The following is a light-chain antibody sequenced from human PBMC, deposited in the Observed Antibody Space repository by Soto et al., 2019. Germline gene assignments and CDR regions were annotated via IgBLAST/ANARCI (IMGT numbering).Light chain of an antibody. CDR2: RNN. V-gene: IGLV1-44*01. J-gene: IGLJ2*01. Sequence: QSVLTQPPSASGTPGQTVTISCSGSSSNIGSKNVNWYQQLPGAAPKLLIYRNNQWPSGVPDRFSGSKSGTSASLAISGLQSEDEGDYYSAAWDESLNGVVFGGGTKLTVL. CDR3: AAWDESLNGVV. CDR1: SSNIGSKN.